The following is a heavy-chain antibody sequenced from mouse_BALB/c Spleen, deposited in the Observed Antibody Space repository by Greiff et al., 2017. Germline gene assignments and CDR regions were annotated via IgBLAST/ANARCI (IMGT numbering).Heavy chain of an antibody. V-gene: IGHV1S29*02. CDR3: ARSIYYDYGFAY. CDR1: GYTFTDYN. J-gene: IGHJ3*01. CDR2: IYPYNGGT. Sequence: VHVKQSGPELVKPGASVKISCKASGYTFTDYNMHWVKQSHGKSLEWIGYIYPYNGGTGYNQKFKSKATLTVDNSSSTAYMELRSLTSEDSAVYYCARSIYYDYGFAYWGQGTLVTVSA. D-gene: IGHD2-4*01.